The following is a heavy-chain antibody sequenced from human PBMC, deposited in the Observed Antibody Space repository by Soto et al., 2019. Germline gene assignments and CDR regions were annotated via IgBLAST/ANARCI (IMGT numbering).Heavy chain of an antibody. V-gene: IGHV3-23*01. CDR3: AKGRGGFANGWEYFDF. D-gene: IGHD6-19*01. CDR2: VSGSGANT. J-gene: IGHJ4*02. Sequence: GSLRLSCAASGFTFNYYTMGWVRQAPGKGLEWVSSVSGSGANTYYADSVKGRFTISRDNSKNTVSLQMNSLTVEDTAVFYCAKGRGGFANGWEYFDFWGQGTLVTVSS. CDR1: GFTFNYYT.